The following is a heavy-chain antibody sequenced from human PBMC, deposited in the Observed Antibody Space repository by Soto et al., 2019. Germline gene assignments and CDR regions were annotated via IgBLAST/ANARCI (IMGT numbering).Heavy chain of an antibody. J-gene: IGHJ4*01. CDR3: ARGHYFGSGSTD. CDR1: GDSISGGGFS. V-gene: IGHV4-30-2*06. D-gene: IGHD3-10*01. Sequence: QLQLQESGSGLVKPSQTLSLTCAVSGDSISGGGFSCNWIRQSPGKGLEWIGYIYPSGTSYYNPSLKSRVTIPVDKSQNQFSLRLSSMTAADTAVYYCARGHYFGSGSTDWGHGTLVTVSS. CDR2: IYPSGTS.